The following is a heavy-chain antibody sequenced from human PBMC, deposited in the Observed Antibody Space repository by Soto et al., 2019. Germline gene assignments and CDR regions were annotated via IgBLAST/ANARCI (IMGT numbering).Heavy chain of an antibody. CDR1: GGSISNYY. D-gene: IGHD4-17*01. CDR2: IYYSGTT. V-gene: IGHV4-59*12. Sequence: SETLSLTCSVSGGSISNYYWNWILQPPGKEPEYIGYIYYSGTTYYNPSLKSRVIISVDRSKNQFSLKVSSVTAADTAVYYCARETYGDYVGYFDPWGQGTLVTVSS. CDR3: ARETYGDYVGYFDP. J-gene: IGHJ5*02.